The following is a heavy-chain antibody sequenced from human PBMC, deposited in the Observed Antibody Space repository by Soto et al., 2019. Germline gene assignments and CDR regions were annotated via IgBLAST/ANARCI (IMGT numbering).Heavy chain of an antibody. V-gene: IGHV5-10-1*01. CDR1: GYSFTSYW. Sequence: PGESLKISCMGSGYSFTSYWISWVRQMPGKGLEWMGRIDPSDSYTNYSPSFQGHVTISADKSISTAYLQWSSLKASDTAMYYCARLPLPDYYYYGMDVWGQGTTVTVSS. J-gene: IGHJ6*02. CDR3: ARLPLPDYYYYGMDV. CDR2: IDPSDSYT.